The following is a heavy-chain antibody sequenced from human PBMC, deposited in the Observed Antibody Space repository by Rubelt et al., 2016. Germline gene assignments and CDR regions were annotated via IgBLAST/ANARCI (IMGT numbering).Heavy chain of an antibody. CDR2: IYYSGST. J-gene: IGHJ6*02. D-gene: IGHD3-10*01. CDR1: GGSISSSSSY. Sequence: QLQLQESGPGLVKPSETLSLTCTVSGGSISSSSSYWGWIRQPPGKGLEWIGSIYYSGSTYYNPSLKSRVTISVDTSKKQFSRELSSGTAADTAVYYCARGNGGWFGGDYGVDVWGQGTTVTVSS. CDR3: ARGNGGWFGGDYGVDV. V-gene: IGHV4-39*07.